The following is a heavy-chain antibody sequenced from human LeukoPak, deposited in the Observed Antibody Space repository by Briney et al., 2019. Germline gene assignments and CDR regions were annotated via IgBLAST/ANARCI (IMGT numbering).Heavy chain of an antibody. CDR2: ISGSSDDI. J-gene: IGHJ4*02. D-gene: IGHD1-26*01. V-gene: IGHV3-21*06. CDR3: ARRGYHDYSGFDY. Sequence: AGGSLRLSCAGSEFTFSSYSMHWVRQAPGKGLEWVSSISGSSDDIYYADSVKGRFTVSRDNSKNSLYLQMKRLRAEDTALYYCARRGYHDYSGFDYWGQGTLVTVSS. CDR1: EFTFSSYS.